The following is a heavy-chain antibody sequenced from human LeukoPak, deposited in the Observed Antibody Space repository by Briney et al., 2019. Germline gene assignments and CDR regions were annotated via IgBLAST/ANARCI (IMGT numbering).Heavy chain of an antibody. J-gene: IGHJ4*02. V-gene: IGHV4-39*01. CDR3: AKRAYGVGFEY. CDR2: IYSSGTT. Sequence: SETLSLTCTVSGDPISTPTHWWGWIRPPPGKGLEWIGSIYSSGTTFYNPSLKSRVTLSTDTCKNQFSLKLSSVTAADTAVYYCAKRAYGVGFEYWGQGTLLSVSS. CDR1: GDPISTPTHW. D-gene: IGHD4/OR15-4a*01.